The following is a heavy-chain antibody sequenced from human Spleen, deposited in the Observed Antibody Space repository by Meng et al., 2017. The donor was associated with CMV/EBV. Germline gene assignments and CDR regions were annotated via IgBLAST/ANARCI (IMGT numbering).Heavy chain of an antibody. J-gene: IGHJ6*02. Sequence: GESLKISCAASGFTFSSYWMHWVRQAPGKGLVWVSRINSDGSSTSYADSVKGRFTISRDNAKNTLYLQMNSLRAEDTAVYYCARDRRLELPSYYYYYGMDVWGQGTTVTVSS. D-gene: IGHD1-7*01. CDR1: GFTFSSYW. CDR3: ARDRRLELPSYYYYYGMDV. CDR2: INSDGSST. V-gene: IGHV3-74*01.